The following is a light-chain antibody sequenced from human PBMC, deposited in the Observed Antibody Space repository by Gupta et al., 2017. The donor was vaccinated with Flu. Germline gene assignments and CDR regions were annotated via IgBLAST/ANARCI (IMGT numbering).Light chain of an antibody. CDR2: DAS. V-gene: IGKV3-11*01. Sequence: EIVLTQSPASLSLSPGERATLSCRASESISTYLEWYQQQPGQAPRLLIYDASNMANGIPARFRGSGSGTDFTLTISSLEPEDFAVYYCQQRRNSPTFGGGTKVEIK. CDR3: QQRRNSPT. CDR1: ESISTY. J-gene: IGKJ4*01.